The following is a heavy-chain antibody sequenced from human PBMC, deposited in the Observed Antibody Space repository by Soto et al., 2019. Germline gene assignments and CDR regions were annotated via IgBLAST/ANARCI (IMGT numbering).Heavy chain of an antibody. CDR1: GGSISSSSYY. V-gene: IGHV4-39*01. Sequence: PSETLSLTCTVSGGSISSSSYYWGWIRQPPGKGLEWIGSIYYSGSTYYNPSLKSRVTISVDTSKNQFSLKLSSVTAADTAVYYCAGQTHDYGDYGTGILEDYYYYGMDVWGQGTTVTVSS. CDR2: IYYSGST. D-gene: IGHD4-17*01. CDR3: AGQTHDYGDYGTGILEDYYYYGMDV. J-gene: IGHJ6*02.